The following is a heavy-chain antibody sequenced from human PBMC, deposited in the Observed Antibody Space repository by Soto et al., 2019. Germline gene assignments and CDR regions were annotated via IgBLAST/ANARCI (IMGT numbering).Heavy chain of an antibody. V-gene: IGHV4-31*03. Sequence: QVQLQESGPGLVRPSQTLSLTCTVSGASMSSSAHYWSWVRQHPGKGLEWVGYISYLGDTYYNPPLGSRVTISAHMPKIQSALELSSVTAADTAVYYCARSDGSVNYHEYLFRFWGQGTLVTVSS. CDR3: ARSDGSVNYHEYLFRF. CDR1: GASMSSSAHY. CDR2: ISYLGDT. D-gene: IGHD4-17*01. J-gene: IGHJ4*02.